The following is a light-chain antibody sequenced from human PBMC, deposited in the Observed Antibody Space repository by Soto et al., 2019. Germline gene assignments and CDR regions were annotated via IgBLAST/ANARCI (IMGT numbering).Light chain of an antibody. CDR2: DAS. CDR1: QSVSSN. Sequence: EIVLTQSPATLSLSPGERATLSCRASQSVSSNLAWYQQKPGQAPSLLIYDASNRATGIPARFSGSGSGTDFTLTISRLEPEDFAVYYWQRGDTFGQGTRLEIK. J-gene: IGKJ5*01. CDR3: QRGDT. V-gene: IGKV3-11*01.